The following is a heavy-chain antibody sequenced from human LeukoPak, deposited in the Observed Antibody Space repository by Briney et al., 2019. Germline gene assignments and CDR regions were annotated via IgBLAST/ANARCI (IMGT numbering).Heavy chain of an antibody. V-gene: IGHV1-2*02. CDR3: ARGSYYGSGINNLPSRTQVWDLKY. D-gene: IGHD3-10*01. CDR2: INPNSGGT. J-gene: IGHJ4*02. Sequence: ASVKVSCKASGYTFTGYYMHWVRQAPGQGLEWMGWINPNSGGTNYAQKFQGRVTMTRDTSISTAYMELSRLRSDDTAVYYCARGSYYGSGINNLPSRTQVWDLKYWGQGTLVTVSS. CDR1: GYTFTGYY.